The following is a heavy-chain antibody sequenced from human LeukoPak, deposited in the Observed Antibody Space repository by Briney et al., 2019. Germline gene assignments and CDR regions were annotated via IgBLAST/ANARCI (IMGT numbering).Heavy chain of an antibody. CDR1: GYTFTSYD. D-gene: IGHD2-21*02. CDR3: AREGRLAVVTAPRDNWFDP. CDR2: ISAYNGNT. V-gene: IGHV1-18*01. J-gene: IGHJ5*02. Sequence: ASVTVSCRTSGYTFTSYDIYWVRQAPGQGLEWMGWISAYNGNTNYAQKIQGRVTMTTDTSTTTAYMELRSLTSDDTAIYYCAREGRLAVVTAPRDNWFDPWGQGTLVIVSS.